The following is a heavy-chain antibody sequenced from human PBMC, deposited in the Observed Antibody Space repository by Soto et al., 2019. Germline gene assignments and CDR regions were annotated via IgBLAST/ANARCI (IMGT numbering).Heavy chain of an antibody. CDR3: ARDLGAYGVSAFDM. CDR2: IWHDGSNK. CDR1: GFSFSDHG. D-gene: IGHD4-17*01. J-gene: IGHJ3*02. V-gene: IGHV3-33*01. Sequence: QVQLVETGGGVVQPGRSLRLSCAASGFSFSDHGMHWVRQAPVKGLEWVAVIWHDGSNKYYADSVRGRFTVSRDNSENTLYLKMNSLRAEDTAVYYCARDLGAYGVSAFDMWGQGTMVTVSS.